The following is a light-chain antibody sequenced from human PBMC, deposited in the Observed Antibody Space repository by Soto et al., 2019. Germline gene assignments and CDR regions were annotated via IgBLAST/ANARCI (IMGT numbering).Light chain of an antibody. CDR2: DVT. J-gene: IGLJ1*01. V-gene: IGLV2-11*01. CDR3: CSYAGSYFFV. Sequence: QSALTQPRSVSGSPGQSGSSSGTGTISDVGGYNYVSWYQQHPGKAPKLILYDVTKRPSGVPDRFSGSKSGNTASLTISGLQAEDEADYHCCSYAGSYFFVFGTGTKVTVL. CDR1: ISDVGGYNY.